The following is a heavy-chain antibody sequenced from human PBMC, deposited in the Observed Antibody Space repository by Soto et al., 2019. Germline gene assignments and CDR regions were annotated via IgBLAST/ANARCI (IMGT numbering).Heavy chain of an antibody. Sequence: GASVKVSCKASGYTFTIYYMHWVRQAPGQGLEWMGIINPSGGSTSYAQKFQGRVTMTRDTSTSTVYMELSSLRSEDTAVYYCARGPQGLYSSSWYDDWFDPWGQGTLVTVSS. CDR3: ARGPQGLYSSSWYDDWFDP. CDR1: GYTFTIYY. D-gene: IGHD6-13*01. V-gene: IGHV1-46*01. J-gene: IGHJ5*02. CDR2: INPSGGST.